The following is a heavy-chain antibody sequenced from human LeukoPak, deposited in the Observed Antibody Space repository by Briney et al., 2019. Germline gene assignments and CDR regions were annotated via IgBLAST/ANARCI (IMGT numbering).Heavy chain of an antibody. CDR1: GGSISSSSYY. CDR2: ITYSGST. V-gene: IGHV4-39*01. CDR3: ATLELYSSGWY. D-gene: IGHD6-19*01. Sequence: PSETLSLTCTVSGGSISSSSYYWGWIRQPPGKGLEWIGSITYSGSTYYNPSLKSRVTISVDTSKNQFSLKLSSVTAADTAVYYCATLELYSSGWYWGQGTLVTVSS. J-gene: IGHJ4*02.